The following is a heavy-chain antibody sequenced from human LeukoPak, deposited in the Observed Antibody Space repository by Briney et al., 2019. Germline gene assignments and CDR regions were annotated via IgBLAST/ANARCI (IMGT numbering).Heavy chain of an antibody. V-gene: IGHV3-30*02. J-gene: IGHJ4*02. CDR2: VFYDGSNQ. Sequence: GGSLRLSCAASGFTFSNYGLHWVRQVPIKGLEWVAFVFYDGSNQYYADSVKGRFTISRDNSKYTLYLQMNSLRVEDTAVYYCAKGDYFGSGFDYWGQGTLVIVST. CDR3: AKGDYFGSGFDY. CDR1: GFTFSNYG. D-gene: IGHD3-10*01.